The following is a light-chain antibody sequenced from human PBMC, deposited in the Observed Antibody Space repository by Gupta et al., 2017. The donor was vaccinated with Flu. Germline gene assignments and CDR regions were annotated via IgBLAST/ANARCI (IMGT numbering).Light chain of an antibody. Sequence: DIVLIQSTATLPSSPGDRASLSCRASQSVNSYLTWYQQKPAQAPRLLIYHAYNSATGITDRFSGSGAGTKFTLTISSLETEDFAVYYCQQRSNWPQLTFGGGTKVEIK. CDR2: HAY. CDR1: QSVNSY. CDR3: QQRSNWPQLT. V-gene: IGKV3-11*01. J-gene: IGKJ4*01.